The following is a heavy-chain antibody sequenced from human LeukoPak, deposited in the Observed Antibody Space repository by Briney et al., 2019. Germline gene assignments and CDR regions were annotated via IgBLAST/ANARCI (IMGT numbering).Heavy chain of an antibody. V-gene: IGHV1-18*04. CDR2: INPYTANT. CDR3: ARVPSGGSEYFHH. CDR1: GYTFTNYG. J-gene: IGHJ1*01. Sequence: ASVKVSCKPSGYTFTNYGIRWVRQAPGQGLEWMGWINPYTANTNSAQEVRDRVTLTTDTSTSTAYMEVRSLRSDDTAVYYCARVPSGGSEYFHHWGQGTLVTVSS. D-gene: IGHD3-16*01.